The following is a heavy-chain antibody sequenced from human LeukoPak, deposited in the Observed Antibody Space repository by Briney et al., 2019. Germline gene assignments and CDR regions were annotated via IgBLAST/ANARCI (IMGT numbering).Heavy chain of an antibody. CDR3: AKDGSWGDYQFYFYMDV. CDR2: ISGSGYYT. V-gene: IGHV3-23*01. D-gene: IGHD3-16*01. Sequence: SGGSLRLSCEASGFTFGSFAMSWVRQAPGKGLEWVSGISGSGYYTYYADSVKGRFTISRDNSKNTLYIELNSLRAEDPALYFCAKDGSWGDYQFYFYMDVWGKGTTVTVSS. J-gene: IGHJ6*03. CDR1: GFTFGSFA.